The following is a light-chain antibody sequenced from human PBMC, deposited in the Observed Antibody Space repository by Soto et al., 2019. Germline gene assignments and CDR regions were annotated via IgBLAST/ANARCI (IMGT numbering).Light chain of an antibody. Sequence: EIVLTQSPATLSLSPGERATLSCRASQSVSDKLAWYQQKPGQAPRLLIYGASSRATGIPDRFSGSGSGTDFTLTISRLEPEDFAVYYCQQYGSSALTFGGGTKVDIK. CDR2: GAS. J-gene: IGKJ4*01. CDR3: QQYGSSALT. CDR1: QSVSDK. V-gene: IGKV3-20*01.